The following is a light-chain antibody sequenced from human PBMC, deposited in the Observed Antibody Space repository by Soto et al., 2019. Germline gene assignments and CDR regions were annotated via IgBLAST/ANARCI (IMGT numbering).Light chain of an antibody. CDR3: QQYNNWPAIT. CDR1: QSVSSN. J-gene: IGKJ5*01. V-gene: IGKV3D-15*01. CDR2: GAS. Sequence: VMTQSPATLSVSPGERATLSCRASQSVSSNLAWYQQKPGQAPRLFIYGASTRATGIPARFSGSGSGTEFTLTISSLQSEDFAVYYCQQYNNWPAITFGQGTRLEI.